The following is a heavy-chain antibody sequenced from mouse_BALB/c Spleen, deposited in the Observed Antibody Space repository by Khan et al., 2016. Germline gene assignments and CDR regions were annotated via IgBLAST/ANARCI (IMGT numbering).Heavy chain of an antibody. D-gene: IGHD2-4*01. Sequence: EVQLQESGPDLVKPSQSLSLTCTVTGYSITSGYSWHWIRQFPGNKLEWMGYIHYSGSPNYNPSLKSRISITRDTSKNQFFLQLNSVTTEDTATYYCARLDYDYDEGFYAMDYWGQVTSVTVSS. J-gene: IGHJ4*01. CDR1: GYSITSGYS. V-gene: IGHV3-1*02. CDR2: IHYSGSP. CDR3: ARLDYDYDEGFYAMDY.